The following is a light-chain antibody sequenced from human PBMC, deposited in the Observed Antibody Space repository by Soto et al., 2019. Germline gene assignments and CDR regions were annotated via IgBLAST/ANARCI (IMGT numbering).Light chain of an antibody. V-gene: IGKV3-20*01. CDR2: GAS. J-gene: IGKJ1*01. CDR3: QQYGSSLPWT. CDR1: QSISSSY. Sequence: EIVLTQSPGTVSLSPGERATLSCRASQSISSSYLAWYQQKPGQAPRLLFYGASSRATGIPDRFSGSGSGTDFTLTISRLEPEDLAVYYCQQYGSSLPWTFGQGTKVEIK.